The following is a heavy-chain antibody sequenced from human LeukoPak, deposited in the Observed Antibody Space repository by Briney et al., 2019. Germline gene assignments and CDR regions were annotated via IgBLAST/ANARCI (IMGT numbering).Heavy chain of an antibody. CDR2: ISSGSRYM. CDR3: ARDSSSSIDY. V-gene: IGHV3-21*01. J-gene: IGHJ4*02. CDR1: GFTFSTYS. Sequence: GGSLRLSCAASGFTFSTYSMNWVRQAPGKGLEWVSSISSGSRYMYYADSVKGRFTISRDNAKNSLYLLMNSLRAEDTAVYYCARDSSSSIDYWGQGTLVTVSS. D-gene: IGHD6-6*01.